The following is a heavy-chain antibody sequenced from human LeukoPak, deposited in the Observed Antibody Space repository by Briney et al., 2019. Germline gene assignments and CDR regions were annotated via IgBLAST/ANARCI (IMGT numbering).Heavy chain of an antibody. CDR3: ARAFLVGYSPEQYFFDY. D-gene: IGHD2-15*01. CDR1: GGSFSGYY. V-gene: IGHV4-34*01. CDR2: IYHLGAT. J-gene: IGHJ4*02. Sequence: SETLSLTCAVYGGSFSGYYWSWIRQPPGKGLECIGEIYHLGATNYNPSLKSRVTISVDKSKNQFSLKLNSVTAADTAVYYCARAFLVGYSPEQYFFDYWGLGTLVTVSS.